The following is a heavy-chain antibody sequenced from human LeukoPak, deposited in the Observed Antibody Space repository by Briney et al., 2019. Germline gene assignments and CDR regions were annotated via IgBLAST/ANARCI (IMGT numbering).Heavy chain of an antibody. J-gene: IGHJ4*02. V-gene: IGHV4-38-2*02. CDR2: IYHSGST. CDR1: GYSISSGYY. Sequence: PSETLSLTCTVSGYSISSGYYWVWIRQPPGKGLEWIGSIYHSGSTYYNPSLKSRVTISVDTSKNQFSLKLSSVTAAGTAVYYCAREGQGTAKDYWGQGTLVTVSS. CDR3: AREGQGTAKDY. D-gene: IGHD5-18*01.